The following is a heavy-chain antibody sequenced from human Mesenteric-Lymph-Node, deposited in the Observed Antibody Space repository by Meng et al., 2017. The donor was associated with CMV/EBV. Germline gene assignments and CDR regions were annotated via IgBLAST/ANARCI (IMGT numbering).Heavy chain of an antibody. V-gene: IGHV1-2*02. CDR3: ARVDYDSGAVFDY. Sequence: ASVKVSCKASGYTFTGYYMHWVRQAPGQGLEWMGWINPKSGGTDYTQKFQGRVTMTRDTSISTAYMELSRLTYDDTAVYYCARVDYDSGAVFDYWGQGTLVTVSS. D-gene: IGHD3-22*01. CDR2: INPKSGGT. CDR1: GYTFTGYY. J-gene: IGHJ4*02.